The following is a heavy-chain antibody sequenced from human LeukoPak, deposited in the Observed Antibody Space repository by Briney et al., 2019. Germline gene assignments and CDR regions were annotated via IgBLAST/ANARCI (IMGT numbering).Heavy chain of an antibody. CDR3: ARGEGSWQQQYYYYYGMDV. V-gene: IGHV3-53*01. D-gene: IGHD6-13*01. CDR2: IYSGGST. Sequence: GGSLRLSCAASGFTVSSNYMSWVRQAPGKGLEWVSVIYSGGSTYYADSVKGRFTISRDNSKNTLYLQMNSLRAEDTAVYYCARGEGSWQQQYYYYYGMDVWGKGTTVTVSS. J-gene: IGHJ6*04. CDR1: GFTVSSNY.